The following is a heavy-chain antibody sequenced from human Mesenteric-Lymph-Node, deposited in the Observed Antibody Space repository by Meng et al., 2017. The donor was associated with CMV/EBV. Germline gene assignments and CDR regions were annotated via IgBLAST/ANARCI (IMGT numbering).Heavy chain of an antibody. J-gene: IGHJ4*02. V-gene: IGHV3-30*02. CDR2: IRYDGSFK. CDR1: GLTFSRFG. CDR3: SPDYYGSVETRPDY. Sequence: GGSLRLSCTTSGLTFSRFGIHWVRQAPGKGLEWVAFIRYDGSFKYYADSVKGRFTISRDNSKNTLYLQMNSLRDEDSAIYYCSPDYYGSVETRPDYWGQGTLVTVSS. D-gene: IGHD3-10*01.